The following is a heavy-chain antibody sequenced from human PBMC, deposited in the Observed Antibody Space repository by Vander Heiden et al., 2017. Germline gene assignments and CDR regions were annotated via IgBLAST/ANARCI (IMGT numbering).Heavy chain of an antibody. CDR2: IGSISSYR. D-gene: IGHD3-22*01. CDR1: ALTFSCYC. J-gene: IGHJ3*02. Sequence: EVQPVESGVGLVKPSGSLSLCCAASALTFSCYCMDWGRQAPGKWLEWVSSIGSISSYRHYADSVKGRFTISRDNAKNSLYLQMNSIRAEDAAAYYCARERGYYDSSGYYSSGFDIWGQGTMVTVSS. CDR3: ARERGYYDSSGYYSSGFDI. V-gene: IGHV3-21*01.